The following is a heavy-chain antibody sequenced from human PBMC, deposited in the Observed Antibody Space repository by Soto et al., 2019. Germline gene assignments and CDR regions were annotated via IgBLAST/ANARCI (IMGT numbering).Heavy chain of an antibody. V-gene: IGHV4-59*08. CDR1: GGSISSYY. CDR2: IYYSGST. J-gene: IGHJ5*02. Sequence: SETLSLTCTVSGGSISSYYLSWIRQPPGKGLEWIGYIYYSGSTNYNPSLKSRVTISVDTSKNQFSLKLSSVTAADTAVYYCARGLKTTWYSSGFLDWFDPWGQGTLVTVSS. CDR3: ARGLKTTWYSSGFLDWFDP. D-gene: IGHD6-19*01.